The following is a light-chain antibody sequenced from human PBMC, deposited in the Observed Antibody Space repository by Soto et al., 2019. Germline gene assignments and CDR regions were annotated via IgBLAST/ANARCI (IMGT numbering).Light chain of an antibody. CDR3: QQYRSWRT. V-gene: IGKV3-15*01. J-gene: IGKJ1*01. CDR2: GAS. CDR1: QSIESR. Sequence: IVMTQSPVTLSVSPGERATLSCRASQSIESRLAWYQQRPGQAPRLLIYGASIRATGIPARFSGSGSGTEFTLTISGLQSEDVGVYYCQQYRSWRTFGQGTNVEVK.